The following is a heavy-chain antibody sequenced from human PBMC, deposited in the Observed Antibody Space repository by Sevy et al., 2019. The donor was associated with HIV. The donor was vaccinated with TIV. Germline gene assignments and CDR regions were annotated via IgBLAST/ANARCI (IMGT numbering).Heavy chain of an antibody. CDR3: ARESYDFWTGPVDYDYGMDV. V-gene: IGHV1-2*02. Sequence: ASVKVSCKASGYSFSDSGYYVHWVRQAPGQGLEWMGWINPKSGATKYAQKFQGRVTMTRDTSVSTANMELTRLTSDDTVVYYCARESYDFWTGPVDYDYGMDVWGQGTTVTVSS. J-gene: IGHJ6*02. CDR2: INPKSGAT. D-gene: IGHD3-3*01. CDR1: GYSFSDSGYY.